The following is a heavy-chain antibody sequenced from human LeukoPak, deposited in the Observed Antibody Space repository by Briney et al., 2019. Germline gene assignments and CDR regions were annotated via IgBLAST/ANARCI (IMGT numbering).Heavy chain of an antibody. D-gene: IGHD2-15*01. V-gene: IGHV3-48*03. Sequence: PGGSLRLSCAASGFIFSSYEMNWVRQAPGKGLQWVSYISSSGSTIYYADSVKGRFTISRDNAKNSLYLQMNTLRAEDTAVYYCVSRLGEMVAAESWGQGTLVTVSS. CDR1: GFIFSSYE. CDR3: VSRLGEMVAAES. J-gene: IGHJ4*02. CDR2: ISSSGSTI.